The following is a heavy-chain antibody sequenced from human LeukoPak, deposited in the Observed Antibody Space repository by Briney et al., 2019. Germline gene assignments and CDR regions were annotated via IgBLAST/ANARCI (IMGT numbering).Heavy chain of an antibody. J-gene: IGHJ3*02. CDR1: GGSISSYY. CDR3: ARQARIAAADDAFDI. CDR2: IYYSGST. D-gene: IGHD6-13*01. V-gene: IGHV4-59*08. Sequence: KASETLSLTCTVAGGSISSYYWSWIRQPPGKGLEWIGYIYYSGSTNYNPSLKSRVTISVDTSKNQFSLKLSSVTAADTAVYYCARQARIAAADDAFDIWGQGTMVTVSS.